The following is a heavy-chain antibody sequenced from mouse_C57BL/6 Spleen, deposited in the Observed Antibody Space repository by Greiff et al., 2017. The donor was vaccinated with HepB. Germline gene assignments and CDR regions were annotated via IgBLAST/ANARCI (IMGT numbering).Heavy chain of an antibody. J-gene: IGHJ2*01. D-gene: IGHD1-1*01. CDR1: GYTFTSYW. CDR2: IDPSDSYT. V-gene: IGHV1-69*01. Sequence: VKLQQPGAELVMPGASVKLSCKASGYTFTSYWMHWVKQRPGQGLEWIGEIDPSDSYTNYNQKFKGKSTLTVDKSSSTAYMQLSSLTSEDSAVYYCARSSITTVEYYFDYWGQGTTLTVSS. CDR3: ARSSITTVEYYFDY.